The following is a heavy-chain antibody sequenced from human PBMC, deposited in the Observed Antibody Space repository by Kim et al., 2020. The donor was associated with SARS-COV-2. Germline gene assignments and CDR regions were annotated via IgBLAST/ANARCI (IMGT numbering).Heavy chain of an antibody. D-gene: IGHD6-19*01. J-gene: IGHJ4*02. CDR3: AKAELKAVAGTGPFDY. CDR1: GFTFDDYA. Sequence: GGSLRLSCAASGFTFDDYAMHWVRQAPGKGLEWVSGISWNSGSIGYADSVKGRFTISRDNAKNSLYLQMNSLRAEDTALYYCAKAELKAVAGTGPFDYWGQGTLVTVSS. CDR2: ISWNSGSI. V-gene: IGHV3-9*01.